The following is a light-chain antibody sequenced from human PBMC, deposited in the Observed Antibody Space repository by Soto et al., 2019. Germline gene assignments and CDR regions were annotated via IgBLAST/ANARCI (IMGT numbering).Light chain of an antibody. CDR1: RAITNH. CDR3: QQNYITPLT. J-gene: IGKJ4*01. CDR2: AAS. V-gene: IGKV1-39*01. Sequence: DVQLTQSPSPLSASVGDRVSISCRASRAITNHLNWYQQKPGKAPILLVYAASTLETGVPSRFSGSGSGTHFTLTIDTLQPEDVATYFCQQNYITPLTFGGGTKVEI.